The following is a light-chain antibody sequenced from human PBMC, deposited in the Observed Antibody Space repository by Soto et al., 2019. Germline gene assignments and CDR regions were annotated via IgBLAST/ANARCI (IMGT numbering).Light chain of an antibody. CDR3: QQYGSSPT. V-gene: IGKV3-20*01. CDR2: GTS. Sequence: EVVLTQSPGTLSLSSGERATLSCRASQSLSSIYLAWYQQKPGQAPRLLMYGTSNRATGIPDRFSGSGYGTDFTLTISRLEPEDFAVYYCQQYGSSPTFGQGTRLEIK. CDR1: QSLSSIY. J-gene: IGKJ5*01.